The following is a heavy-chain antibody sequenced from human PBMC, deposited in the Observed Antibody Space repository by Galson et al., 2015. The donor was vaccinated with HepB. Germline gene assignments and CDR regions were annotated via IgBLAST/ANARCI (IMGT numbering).Heavy chain of an antibody. CDR1: GFTFSSYG. D-gene: IGHD1-26*01. Sequence: SLRLSCAASGFTFSSYGMHWVRQAPGKGLEWVAVISYDGSNKYYADSVKGRFTISRDNSKNTLYLQMNSLRAEDTAVYYCAKGRSYYTSYYYGMDVWGQGTTVTVSS. V-gene: IGHV3-30*18. CDR2: ISYDGSNK. J-gene: IGHJ6*02. CDR3: AKGRSYYTSYYYGMDV.